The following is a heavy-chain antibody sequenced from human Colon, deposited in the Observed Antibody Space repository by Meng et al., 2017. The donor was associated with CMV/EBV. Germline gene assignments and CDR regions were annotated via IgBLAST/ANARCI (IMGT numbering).Heavy chain of an antibody. CDR2: ISAKNGDT. CDR3: ARAGAEVTTHFDF. D-gene: IGHD2-21*02. CDR1: RYIVAIVC. Sequence: SRYIVAIVCNTCVRQAARRGLGWVGWISAKNGDTSYAREFQGRVTVTTDTSTKTVYMELRGLRSDDSAMYYGARAGAEVTTHFDFWGQGTLVTVSS. J-gene: IGHJ4*02. V-gene: IGHV1-18*04.